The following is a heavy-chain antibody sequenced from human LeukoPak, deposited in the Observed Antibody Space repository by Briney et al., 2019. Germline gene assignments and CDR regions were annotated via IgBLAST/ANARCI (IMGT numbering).Heavy chain of an antibody. D-gene: IGHD6-13*01. CDR1: GFTFSSYA. CDR3: AKDFVSSSLYYYFYMEV. CDR2: ISGSGGRT. J-gene: IGHJ6*03. Sequence: GGSLRLSCGASGFTFSSYAMSWVRQAPGKGLEWVSGISGSGGRTYYADSVKGRFTMSRDNSKNTLFLQMNSLRAEDTAVYYCAKDFVSSSLYYYFYMEVRGKGTTVTVSS. V-gene: IGHV3-23*01.